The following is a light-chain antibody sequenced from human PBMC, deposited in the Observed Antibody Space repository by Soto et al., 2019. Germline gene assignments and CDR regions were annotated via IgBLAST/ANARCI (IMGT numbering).Light chain of an antibody. CDR3: QQGFT. V-gene: IGKV3D-20*02. J-gene: IGKJ3*01. CDR2: GTS. CDR1: QTAISDY. Sequence: SFLTQSPATLSLSPGERATVSCRASQTAISDYLAWYQQKPGQAPRLLIYGTSSRASGVPDRFSGSTSGIDFILTINRLEPEDFAVYYCQQGFTFGPGTRVD.